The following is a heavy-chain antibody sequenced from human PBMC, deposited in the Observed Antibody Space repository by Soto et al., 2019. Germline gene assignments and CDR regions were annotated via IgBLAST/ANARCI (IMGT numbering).Heavy chain of an antibody. V-gene: IGHV1-8*01. CDR3: ARGPAALYYYYDYGRDD. CDR1: GYTSTSYD. Sequence: ASVKVSCKASGYTSTSYDINWVRQATGQGLEWMGWMNPNSGNTGYAQKFQGRVTMTRNTSISTAYMELSSLRSEDTAVCYCARGPAALYYYYDYGRDDWGQGTTVTVSS. CDR2: MNPNSGNT. D-gene: IGHD6-13*01. J-gene: IGHJ6*02.